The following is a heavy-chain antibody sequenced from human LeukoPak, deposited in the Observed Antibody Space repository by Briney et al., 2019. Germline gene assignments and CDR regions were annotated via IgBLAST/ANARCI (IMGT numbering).Heavy chain of an antibody. Sequence: PGGSLRLSCAASGFTFSSYAMSWVRQAPGKGLEWVSAISGSGGSTYYADSVKGRFTISRDNSKNTLYLQMNSLRAEDTAVYYCAKGSANGSGSYVAYYYMDVWGKGTTVTVSS. D-gene: IGHD3-10*01. V-gene: IGHV3-23*01. CDR3: AKGSANGSGSYVAYYYMDV. J-gene: IGHJ6*03. CDR1: GFTFSSYA. CDR2: ISGSGGST.